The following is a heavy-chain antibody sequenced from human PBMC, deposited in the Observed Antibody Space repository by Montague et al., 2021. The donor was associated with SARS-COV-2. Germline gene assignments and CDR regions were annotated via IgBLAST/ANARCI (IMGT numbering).Heavy chain of an antibody. J-gene: IGHJ3*01. Sequence: SETLSLTCAVSGGSISSSDWGWIRQPPGKGLEWIGFFYSSGITDSNPSFKSRVSISLDTSKNQVSLKLRSVTTADTAVYYCARETMTGDAFDVWGQGTMATVSP. CDR1: GGSISSSD. CDR2: FYSSGIT. CDR3: ARETMTGDAFDV. D-gene: IGHD1-14*01. V-gene: IGHV4-59*12.